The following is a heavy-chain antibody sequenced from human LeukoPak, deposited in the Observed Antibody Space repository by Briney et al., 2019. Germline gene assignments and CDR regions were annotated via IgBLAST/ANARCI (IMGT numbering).Heavy chain of an antibody. V-gene: IGHV3-23*01. CDR3: ANTNWDYYFDY. D-gene: IGHD7-27*01. CDR1: GFTFSSYA. J-gene: IGHJ4*02. CDR2: ISGSGGST. Sequence: GGSLRLSCAASGFTFSSYAMSWVRQAPGKGLEWGSAISGSGGSTYYADSVKGRFTISRDNSKNTLCLQMNSLRAEDTAVYYCANTNWDYYFDYWGQGTLVTVSS.